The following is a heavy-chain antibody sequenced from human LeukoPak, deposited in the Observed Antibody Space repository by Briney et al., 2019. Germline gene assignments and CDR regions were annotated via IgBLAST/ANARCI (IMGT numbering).Heavy chain of an antibody. V-gene: IGHV3-15*01. CDR3: TKTVTSYYYYYMDV. D-gene: IGHD4-17*01. J-gene: IGHJ6*03. CDR1: GFTFSNAW. Sequence: GGSLRLSCAASGFTFSNAWMSWVRQAPGKGLEWVGRIKSKTDGGTTDYAAPVKGRFTISRDDSKNTLYLQMNSLKTEDTAVYYCTKTVTSYYYYYMDVWGKGTTVTVSS. CDR2: IKSKTDGGTT.